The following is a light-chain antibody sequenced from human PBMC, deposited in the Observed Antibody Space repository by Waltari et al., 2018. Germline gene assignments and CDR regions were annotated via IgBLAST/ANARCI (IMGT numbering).Light chain of an antibody. V-gene: IGLV2-23*01. J-gene: IGLJ1*01. Sequence: QSALTQPASVSGSPGQSITISCTGTSSDVGSYNLVSWYQQPPDKAPKLIIYEDTKRPSGVSDRFPGAKSGNTASRTISGLQAEDEADYSCCSYAGSNTGYVFGTGTKVTVL. CDR1: SSDVGSYNL. CDR3: CSYAGSNTGYV. CDR2: EDT.